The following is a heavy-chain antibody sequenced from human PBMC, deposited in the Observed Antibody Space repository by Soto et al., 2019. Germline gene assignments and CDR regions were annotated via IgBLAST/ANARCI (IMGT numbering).Heavy chain of an antibody. CDR1: GFTSSIYA. CDR3: ARDVKQLVGPYNWFDP. V-gene: IGHV3-30-3*01. CDR2: ISYDGSNK. J-gene: IGHJ5*02. D-gene: IGHD6-6*01. Sequence: QPXVSLRLSCAASGFTSSIYAVHGVCQAPGKGLEWVAVISYDGSNKYYADSVKGRFTISRDNSKNTLYLQMNSLRAEDTAVYYCARDVKQLVGPYNWFDPWGQGTLVTVSS.